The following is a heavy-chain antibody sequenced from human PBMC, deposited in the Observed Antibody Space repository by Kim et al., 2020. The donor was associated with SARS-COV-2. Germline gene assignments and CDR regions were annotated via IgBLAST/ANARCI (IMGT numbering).Heavy chain of an antibody. J-gene: IGHJ4*02. CDR3: ANGRGYISSWYGIDY. CDR2: ISGNGGRI. V-gene: IGHV3-9*01. D-gene: IGHD6-13*01. Sequence: GGSLRLSCVASGFTFDVYAMHWVRQAPGKGLEWVSGISGNGGRIDYADSVKGRFTISRDNAKNSLYLQMNSLRAEDTAVYYCANGRGYISSWYGIDYWGQGTLVTVSS. CDR1: GFTFDVYA.